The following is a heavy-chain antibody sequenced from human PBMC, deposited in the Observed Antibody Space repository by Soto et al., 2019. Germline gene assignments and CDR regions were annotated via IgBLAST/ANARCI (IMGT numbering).Heavy chain of an antibody. CDR1: GGSVSSGSYY. V-gene: IGHV4-61*01. Sequence: SETLSLTCTVSGGSVSSGSYYWSWIRQPPGKGLEWIGYIYYSGSTNYNPSLKSRVTISVDTSKSQFSLKLSSVTAADTAVYYCARRVYDSSGYFDYWGQGTLVTFSS. D-gene: IGHD3-22*01. J-gene: IGHJ4*02. CDR2: IYYSGST. CDR3: ARRVYDSSGYFDY.